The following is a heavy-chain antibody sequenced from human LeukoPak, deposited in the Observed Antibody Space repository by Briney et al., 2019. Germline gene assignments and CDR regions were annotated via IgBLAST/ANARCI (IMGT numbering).Heavy chain of an antibody. D-gene: IGHD2-15*01. CDR3: ARGRYCSADICSGGDAFDI. CDR1: GGSINNYY. V-gene: IGHV4-4*07. CDR2: IYTRGST. Sequence: SETLSLTCTVSGGSINNYYWSWIRQPAGKGLEWIGRIYTRGSTNYNPSLKSRVTMSVDTSKNQFSPKLSSVPAADPAVYYCARGRYCSADICSGGDAFDIWGQGTMVSVSS. J-gene: IGHJ3*02.